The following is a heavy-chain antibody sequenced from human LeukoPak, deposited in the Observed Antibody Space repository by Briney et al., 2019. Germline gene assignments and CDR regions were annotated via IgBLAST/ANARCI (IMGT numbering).Heavy chain of an antibody. J-gene: IGHJ3*02. V-gene: IGHV4-61*02. D-gene: IGHD3-3*01. Sequence: SQTLSLTCTVSGGSISSGSYYWSWIRQPAGKGLEWIGRIYTSGSTNYNPSLKSRVTISVDTSKNQFSLKLSSVTAADTAVYYCARGNDFWSGYLRSAFDIWGQGTMVTVSS. CDR1: GGSISSGSYY. CDR3: ARGNDFWSGYLRSAFDI. CDR2: IYTSGST.